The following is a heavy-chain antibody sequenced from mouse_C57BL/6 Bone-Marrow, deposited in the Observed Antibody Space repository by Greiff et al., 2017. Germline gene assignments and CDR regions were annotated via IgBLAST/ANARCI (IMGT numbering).Heavy chain of an antibody. CDR1: GFSFTSYG. J-gene: IGHJ2*01. CDR3: ARLRRGRGVGY. CDR2: IWGDGST. D-gene: IGHD2-4*01. Sequence: VMLVESGPGLVAPSPSLSIPCTVSGFSFTSYGVSWVRQPPGKGLEWLGVIWGDGSTNYHSALISRLSISTDNSKSQVFLKLNSLQTDDTATYYCARLRRGRGVGYWGQGTTLTVSS. V-gene: IGHV2-3*01.